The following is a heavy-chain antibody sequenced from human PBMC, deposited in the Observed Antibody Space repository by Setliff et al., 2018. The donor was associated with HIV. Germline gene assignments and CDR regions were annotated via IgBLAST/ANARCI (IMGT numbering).Heavy chain of an antibody. J-gene: IGHJ4*02. D-gene: IGHD6-6*01. V-gene: IGHV3-33*01. Sequence: GASLKISCAASGFSLSAHGMHWVRQAPGKGLEWVAGIWHDVTKDYYADSVKGRFSLSGDYSKNTVSLQMNSLRAEDTAVYYCARPYSTSSWFFDYWGQGTLVTVSS. CDR3: ARPYSTSSWFFDY. CDR2: IWHDVTKD. CDR1: GFSLSAHG.